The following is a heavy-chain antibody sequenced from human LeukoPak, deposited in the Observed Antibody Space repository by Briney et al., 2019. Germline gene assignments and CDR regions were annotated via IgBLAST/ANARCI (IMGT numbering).Heavy chain of an antibody. V-gene: IGHV1-69*13. Sequence: SVKVSCKASGGTFSSYAISWVRQAAGQGLEWMGGIIPIFGPANHAQKFQGRVTTTAHESTSTAYMELRSLRSEDTAVYYCDDFYGDQGDYWGQGTLVTVSS. CDR3: DDFYGDQGDY. CDR2: IIPIFGPA. D-gene: IGHD4-17*01. J-gene: IGHJ4*02. CDR1: GGTFSSYA.